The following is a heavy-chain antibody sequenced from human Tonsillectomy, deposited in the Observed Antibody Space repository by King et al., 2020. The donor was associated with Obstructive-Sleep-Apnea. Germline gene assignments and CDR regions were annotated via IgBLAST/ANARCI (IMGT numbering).Heavy chain of an antibody. Sequence: QLQESGPGLVKPSQTLSLTCAVSGGSISSGGYSWSWIRQPPGKGLGWIGYFYYIWSTYYNPSLKRHVTISVDSSKNHFSLKLSSVTAADTAVYYCARVSPYVEDNSCPIYYFDYWGQGTLVTVSS. V-gene: IGHV4-30-4*07. CDR3: ARVSPYVEDNSCPIYYFDY. D-gene: IGHD2/OR15-2a*01. CDR1: GGSISSGGYS. J-gene: IGHJ4*02. CDR2: FYYIWST.